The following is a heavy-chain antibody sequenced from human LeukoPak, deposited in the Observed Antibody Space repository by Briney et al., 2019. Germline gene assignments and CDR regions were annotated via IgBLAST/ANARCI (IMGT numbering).Heavy chain of an antibody. V-gene: IGHV4-39*02. D-gene: IGHD6-13*01. CDR1: GGSISSTNYY. J-gene: IGHJ6*03. Sequence: TSETLSLTCTVSGGSISSTNYYWGWIRQPPGKGLEWIASVYFSGGTYYNPSLESRVTISVGTSKNHFSLKLSSVTAADTAVYYCARLRGYTSSRAHNYYYYYYMDVWGKGTTVTVSS. CDR3: ARLRGYTSSRAHNYYYYYYMDV. CDR2: VYFSGGT.